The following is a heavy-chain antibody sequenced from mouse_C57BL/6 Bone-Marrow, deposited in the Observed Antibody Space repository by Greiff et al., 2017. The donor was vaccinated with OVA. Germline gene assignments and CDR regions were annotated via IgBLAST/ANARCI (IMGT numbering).Heavy chain of an antibody. CDR2: ISSSGSN. CDR3: ARYTTVVAPYWYFDD. Sequence: DVKLQESGPGLAKPSQSLSLTCSVTGYSITSYYWNWIRQFPGNKLEYMGYISSSGSNYYNPSLKSRISITRDTSKNKYYLLLNSVTTDDTATYYWARYTTVVAPYWYFDDWGTGTTVTVSS. D-gene: IGHD1-1*01. J-gene: IGHJ1*03. CDR1: GYSITSYY. V-gene: IGHV3-8*01.